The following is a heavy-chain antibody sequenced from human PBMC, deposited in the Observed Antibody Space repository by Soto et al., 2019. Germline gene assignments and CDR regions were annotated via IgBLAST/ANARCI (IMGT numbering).Heavy chain of an antibody. CDR1: GYSFTSYW. CDR3: ARGEYYGYEYVWGSYRFGAFDI. J-gene: IGHJ3*02. V-gene: IGHV5-51*01. Sequence: GESLKISCKGSGYSFTSYWIGWVRQMPGKGLEWMGIIYPGDSDTRYSPSFQGQVTISADKSISTAYLQWSSLKASDTAMYYCARGEYYGYEYVWGSYRFGAFDIWGQGTMVTVSS. D-gene: IGHD3-16*02. CDR2: IYPGDSDT.